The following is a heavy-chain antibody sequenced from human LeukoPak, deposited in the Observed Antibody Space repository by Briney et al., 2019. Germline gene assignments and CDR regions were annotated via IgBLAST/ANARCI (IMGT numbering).Heavy chain of an antibody. CDR1: GFTFSSYG. Sequence: GSLRLSCAASGFTFSSYGMHWVRQAPGKGLEWVAVISYDGSNKYYADSVKGRFTISRDNSKKTLSLQMNSLRAEDTAVFYCAKDWSGYIYGYFDYWGQGTLVTVSS. D-gene: IGHD5-18*01. J-gene: IGHJ4*02. CDR2: ISYDGSNK. CDR3: AKDWSGYIYGYFDY. V-gene: IGHV3-30*18.